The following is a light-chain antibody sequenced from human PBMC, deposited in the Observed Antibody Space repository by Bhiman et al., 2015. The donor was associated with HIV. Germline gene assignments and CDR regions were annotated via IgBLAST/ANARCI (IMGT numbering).Light chain of an antibody. CDR2: YPN. J-gene: IGLJ2*01. V-gene: IGLV3-21*01. Sequence: SPVLTQPLSVSVAPGRTATITCVGNNVGTNSVHWYRQRPGQAPQLVIVYPNDRPSGIPDRFSGSYSGNAATLTISGAEAGDEADYYCQSADDTDSSVIFGGGTKLTVL. CDR1: NVGTNS. CDR3: QSADDTDSSVI.